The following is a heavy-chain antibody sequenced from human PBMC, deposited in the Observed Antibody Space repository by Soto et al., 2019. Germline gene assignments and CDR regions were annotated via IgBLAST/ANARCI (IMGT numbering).Heavy chain of an antibody. D-gene: IGHD1-26*01. V-gene: IGHV3-20*04. Sequence: GSLRLSCAASGFTFDDYGMSWARQAPGKGLECVSGVSWNGGSTGYADSLKGRFTISRDNAKNSLYLQMNSLRAEDTAFYYCVRGASLNFDYWGQGTLVTVSS. CDR1: GFTFDDYG. CDR3: VRGASLNFDY. CDR2: VSWNGGST. J-gene: IGHJ4*02.